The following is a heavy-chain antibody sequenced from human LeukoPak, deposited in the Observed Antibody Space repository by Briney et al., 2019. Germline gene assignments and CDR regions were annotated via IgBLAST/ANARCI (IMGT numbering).Heavy chain of an antibody. CDR3: AKVGSTAEAGTPDY. CDR1: GFTFSDYY. Sequence: PGGSLRLSCAASGFTFSDYYMSWIRQAPGKGLEWLSYISRTGSHTPYADSVKGRFTVSRDNAKNSLSLELNSLRVDDTAIYYCAKVGSTAEAGTPDYWGQGTLVTVSS. CDR2: ISRTGSHT. D-gene: IGHD6-13*01. V-gene: IGHV3-11*06. J-gene: IGHJ4*02.